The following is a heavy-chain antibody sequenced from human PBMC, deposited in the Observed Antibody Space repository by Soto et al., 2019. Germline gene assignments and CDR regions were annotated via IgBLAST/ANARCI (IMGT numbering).Heavy chain of an antibody. CDR2: IWYDGSNK. J-gene: IGHJ4*02. CDR3: ARGLQLRVGEFVGY. V-gene: IGHV3-33*01. Sequence: QVQLVESGGGVVQPGRSLRLSCAASGFTFSSYGMHWVRQAPGKGLEWVAVIWYDGSNKYYADSVKGRFTISRDNSRNTLYLAMNSLRAEATAVYYCARGLQLRVGEFVGYWGQGTVVTVSS. CDR1: GFTFSSYG. D-gene: IGHD3-16*01.